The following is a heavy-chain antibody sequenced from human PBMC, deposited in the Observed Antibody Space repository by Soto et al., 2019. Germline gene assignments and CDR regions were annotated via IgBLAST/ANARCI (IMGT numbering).Heavy chain of an antibody. CDR2: LSGIGGST. CDR1: GFTFSSYA. Sequence: EVQLVESGGGLVQPGGSLSLSCAASGFTFSSYAMSWVRQAPGKGLEWVSALSGIGGSTYYAYSVKGRFTISRDNFKNSLYLQMNSMRADDTAVYYCAKVAVREVGITDYWGQGTLVTVSS. D-gene: IGHD3-16*01. CDR3: AKVAVREVGITDY. J-gene: IGHJ4*02. V-gene: IGHV3-23*04.